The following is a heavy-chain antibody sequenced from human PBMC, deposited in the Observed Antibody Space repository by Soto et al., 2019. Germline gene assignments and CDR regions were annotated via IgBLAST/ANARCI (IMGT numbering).Heavy chain of an antibody. V-gene: IGHV4-59*01. J-gene: IGHJ6*02. CDR1: GGSISSYY. CDR2: IYYSGST. D-gene: IGHD3-10*01. Sequence: SETLSLTCTVSGGSISSYYWSWIRQPPGKGLEWIGYIYYSGSTNYNPSLKSRVTISVDTSKNQFSLKLSSVTAADTAVYYCARSSMVHYYSYGMDVWGQGTTVTVS. CDR3: ARSSMVHYYSYGMDV.